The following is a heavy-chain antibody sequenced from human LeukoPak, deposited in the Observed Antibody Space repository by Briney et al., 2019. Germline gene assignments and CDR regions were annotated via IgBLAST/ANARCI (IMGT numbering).Heavy chain of an antibody. Sequence: PGGSLRLSCAASGFTFTNYILHWVRQAPGRGLEWEAVISSDGNNQYYADSVKGRFTISRDNPNSTLYLLMNTLRADDSAVYYCARDPDDFSNLEYFHHWGQGTLVTVSS. J-gene: IGHJ1*01. CDR1: GFTFTNYI. CDR3: ARDPDDFSNLEYFHH. CDR2: ISSDGNNQ. D-gene: IGHD4-11*01. V-gene: IGHV3-30*04.